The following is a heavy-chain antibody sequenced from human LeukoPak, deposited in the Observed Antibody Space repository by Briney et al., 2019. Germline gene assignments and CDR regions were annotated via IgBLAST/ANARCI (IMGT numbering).Heavy chain of an antibody. CDR3: ARDWVVQSYDFWSGHTGGAFDI. V-gene: IGHV3-23*01. CDR2: ISGSGGST. D-gene: IGHD3-3*01. Sequence: GGSLRLSCAASGFTFSSYAMSWVRQAPGKGLEWVSAISGSGGSTYYADSVKGRFTISRDNSKNTLYLQMNSLRAEDTAVYYCARDWVVQSYDFWSGHTGGAFDIWGQGTMVTVSS. CDR1: GFTFSSYA. J-gene: IGHJ3*02.